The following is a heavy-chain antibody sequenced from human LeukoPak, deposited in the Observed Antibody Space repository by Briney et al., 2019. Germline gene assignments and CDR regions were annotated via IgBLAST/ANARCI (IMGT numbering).Heavy chain of an antibody. J-gene: IGHJ5*02. CDR3: ARVRNYVWGSYRHNWFDP. V-gene: IGHV4-34*01. D-gene: IGHD3-16*02. Sequence: SETLSLTCAVYGGSFSGYYWSWIRQPPGKGLEWIGEINHSGSTNYNPSLKSRVTISVDTSKNQFSLKLSSVTAADTAVYYCARVRNYVWGSYRHNWFDPWGQGTLVTVSS. CDR1: GGSFSGYY. CDR2: INHSGST.